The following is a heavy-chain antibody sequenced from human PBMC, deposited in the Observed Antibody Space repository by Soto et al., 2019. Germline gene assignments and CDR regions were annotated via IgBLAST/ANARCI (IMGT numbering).Heavy chain of an antibody. Sequence: EVQLLESGGGLVQPGGSLRLSCAASGFMFSTYAMSWVRQAPGKGLEWVSGISGSGGSKYYADSVKGRFTISRDNSKNTLYLQMNSLRVEDTAVYYCAKDEPPTAILGCFDPWGQGTLVTVSS. CDR1: GFMFSTYA. CDR2: ISGSGGSK. D-gene: IGHD2-21*02. CDR3: AKDEPPTAILGCFDP. J-gene: IGHJ5*02. V-gene: IGHV3-23*01.